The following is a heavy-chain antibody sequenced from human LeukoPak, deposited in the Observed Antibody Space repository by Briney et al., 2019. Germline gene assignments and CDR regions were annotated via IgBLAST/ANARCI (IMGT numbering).Heavy chain of an antibody. D-gene: IGHD6-19*01. CDR1: GGSFSGYY. Sequence: SETLSLTCAGYGGSFSGYYWSWIRQPPGKGLEWIGEINHSGSTNYNPSLKSRVTISVDTSKNQFSLKLSSVTAADTAVYYCARGRGWFQKYFDYWGQGTLVTVSS. CDR3: ARGRGWFQKYFDY. J-gene: IGHJ4*02. CDR2: INHSGST. V-gene: IGHV4-34*01.